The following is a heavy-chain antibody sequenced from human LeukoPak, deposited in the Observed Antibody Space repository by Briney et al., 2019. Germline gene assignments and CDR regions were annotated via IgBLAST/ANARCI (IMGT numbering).Heavy chain of an antibody. J-gene: IGHJ4*02. V-gene: IGHV4-59*01. CDR3: ARDYYGGNSGYYFDY. Sequence: PSETLSLTCTVSGGSISSYYWSWIRQPPGKGLEWIGYIYYSGSINYNPSLKSRVTISVDTSKNQFSLKLSSVTAADTAVYYCARDYYGGNSGYYFDYWGQGTLVTVSS. CDR2: IYYSGSI. CDR1: GGSISSYY. D-gene: IGHD4-23*01.